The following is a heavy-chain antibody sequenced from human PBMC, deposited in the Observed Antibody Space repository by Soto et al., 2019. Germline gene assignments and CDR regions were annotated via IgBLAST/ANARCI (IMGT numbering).Heavy chain of an antibody. D-gene: IGHD3-10*01. J-gene: IGHJ5*02. CDR3: AKPITAGGSNS. CDR1: GFNFNIYS. CDR2: ISASATQT. V-gene: IGHV3-23*01. Sequence: EARLLESGGGLAQPGGSLRISCTASGFNFNIYSMSWVRQAPGKGLEWVSGISASATQTYYAESVKGRFAISRDNSKSTLYLQLDNLTTEDTARYYCAKPITAGGSNSWGPGTLVAVSS.